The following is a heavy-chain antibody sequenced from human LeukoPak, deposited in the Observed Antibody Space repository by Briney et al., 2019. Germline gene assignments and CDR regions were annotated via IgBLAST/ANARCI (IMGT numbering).Heavy chain of an antibody. D-gene: IGHD3-9*01. Sequence: GGSLRLSCAASGFTFSSYAMHWVRQAPGKGLVWVAVISYDGSNKYYADSVKGRFTISRDNSKNTLYLQMNSLRAEDTAVYYCASLITIFDAFDIWGQGTMVTVSS. CDR3: ASLITIFDAFDI. V-gene: IGHV3-30*04. J-gene: IGHJ3*02. CDR1: GFTFSSYA. CDR2: ISYDGSNK.